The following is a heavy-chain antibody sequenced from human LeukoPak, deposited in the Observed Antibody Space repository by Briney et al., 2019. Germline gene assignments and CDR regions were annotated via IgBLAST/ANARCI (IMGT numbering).Heavy chain of an antibody. J-gene: IGHJ6*02. CDR3: ARGHYGLDV. V-gene: IGHV3-23*01. CDR2: ISGSGGST. CDR1: GFTFSSYA. Sequence: GGSLRLSCAASGFTFSSYAMSWVRQAPGKGLEWVSAISGSGGSTYYADSVKGRFTISRDNARNSLYLQMNGLRADDTAVYYCARGHYGLDVWGQGTTVTVSS.